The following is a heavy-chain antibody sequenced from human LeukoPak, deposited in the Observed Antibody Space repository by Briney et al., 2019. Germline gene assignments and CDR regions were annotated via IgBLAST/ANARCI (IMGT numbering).Heavy chain of an antibody. CDR1: GFTFSSYG. CDR3: ARGGSGSYFSLVDYFDY. V-gene: IGHV3-33*01. Sequence: GGSLRLSCAASGFTFSSYGMHWVRQAPGKGLEWVAVIWYDGSNKYYADSVKGRFTISRDNSKNTLYLQMNSLRAEDTAVYYCARGGSGSYFSLVDYFDYWGQGTLVTVSS. CDR2: IWYDGSNK. D-gene: IGHD1-26*01. J-gene: IGHJ4*02.